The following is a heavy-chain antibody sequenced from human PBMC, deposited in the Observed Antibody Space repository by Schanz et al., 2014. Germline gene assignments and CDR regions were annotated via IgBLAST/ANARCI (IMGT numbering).Heavy chain of an antibody. J-gene: IGHJ5*01. CDR1: GFTFSTYA. V-gene: IGHV3-23*01. CDR2: ITTGGNT. D-gene: IGHD1-26*01. CDR3: SKDKQGNRSDDS. Sequence: VQLLQSGGALVQPGGSLRLSCSASGFTFSTYAMSWARQTPGKGLEWVSSITTGGNTYYRDSVKGRFIVSRDNSKNTLYLEMNRLRVDDTAVYYCSKDKQGNRSDDSWGQGTLVTVSS.